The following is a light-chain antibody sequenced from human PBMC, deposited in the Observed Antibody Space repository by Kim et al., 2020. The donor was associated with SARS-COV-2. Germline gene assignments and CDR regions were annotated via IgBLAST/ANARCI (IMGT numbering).Light chain of an antibody. CDR1: KLGDKY. CDR2: RDS. Sequence: VSPGQTASITCSGDKLGDKYACWYQQRPGQSPVLVIYRDSKRPSGIPERFSGSNSGNTATLTISGTQAMDEADYYCQAWDSSTVVFGGGTQLTVL. V-gene: IGLV3-1*01. CDR3: QAWDSSTVV. J-gene: IGLJ2*01.